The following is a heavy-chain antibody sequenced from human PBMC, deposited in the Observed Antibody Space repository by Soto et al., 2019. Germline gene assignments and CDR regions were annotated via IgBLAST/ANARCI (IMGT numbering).Heavy chain of an antibody. CDR1: GFTFSNAW. V-gene: IGHV3-15*01. CDR2: IKSKTDGGTT. CDR3: TTDKVSRFLEWLMGDFDY. J-gene: IGHJ4*02. Sequence: EVQLVESGGGLVKPGGSLRLSCAASGFTFSNAWMSWVRQAPGKGLEWVGRIKSKTDGGTTDYAAPVKGRFTISRDDSKNTLYLQMNSLKTEDTAVYYCTTDKVSRFLEWLMGDFDYWGQGTLVTVSS. D-gene: IGHD3-3*01.